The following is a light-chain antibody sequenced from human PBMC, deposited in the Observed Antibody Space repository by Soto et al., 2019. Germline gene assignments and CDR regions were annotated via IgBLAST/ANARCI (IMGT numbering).Light chain of an antibody. CDR2: AAS. Sequence: DIQMTQSPSSLSASVEDRVIITCRASQSISNHLNWYQQKPGKAPKLLIFAASSLQSGVPSRFSGSGSGTDFTLTISSLQPEDFATYYCQQSYSTPRTFGQGTKVDI. J-gene: IGKJ1*01. V-gene: IGKV1-39*01. CDR1: QSISNH. CDR3: QQSYSTPRT.